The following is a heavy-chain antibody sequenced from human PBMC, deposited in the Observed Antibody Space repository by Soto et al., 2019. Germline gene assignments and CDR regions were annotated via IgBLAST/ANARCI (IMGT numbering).Heavy chain of an antibody. CDR3: AKEPARGWYDY. Sequence: GGSLRLSCAASGFTFSSHAMSWVRQAPGKGLEWVSLIRGSGSSTYYADSVKGRFTISRDNSKNTLYLQMNSLRAEDTAVYYYAKEPARGWYDYWGRGTLVTVSS. D-gene: IGHD6-19*01. J-gene: IGHJ4*02. V-gene: IGHV3-23*01. CDR2: IRGSGSST. CDR1: GFTFSSHA.